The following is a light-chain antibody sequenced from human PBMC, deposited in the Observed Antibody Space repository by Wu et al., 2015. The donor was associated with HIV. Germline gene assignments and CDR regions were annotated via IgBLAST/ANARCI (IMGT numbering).Light chain of an antibody. CDR1: QTIANK. J-gene: IGKJ5*01. CDR2: ETS. CDR3: QQYKNWPPFT. Sequence: EIVMTQSPATLSVSPGQRVTLSCRASQTIANKLAWYQQRPGQGPRLLIYETSTRATGIPARFGGRGSGTEFTLTISDMQSEDFAVYYCQQYKNWPPFTFGQGTRL. V-gene: IGKV3-15*01.